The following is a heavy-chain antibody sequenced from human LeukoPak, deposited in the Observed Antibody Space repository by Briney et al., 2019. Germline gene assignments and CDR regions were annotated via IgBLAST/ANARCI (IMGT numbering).Heavy chain of an antibody. CDR2: IYYSGST. Sequence: SETLSLTCTVSGGSISSSSYYWGWIRQPPGKGLEWIGSIYYSGSTYYNPSLKSRVTISVDTSKNQFSLKLSSVTAADTAVYYCARVRGGSIAAAGTHYYGMDVWGQGTTVTVSS. D-gene: IGHD6-13*01. J-gene: IGHJ6*02. CDR1: GGSISSSSYY. V-gene: IGHV4-39*01. CDR3: ARVRGGSIAAAGTHYYGMDV.